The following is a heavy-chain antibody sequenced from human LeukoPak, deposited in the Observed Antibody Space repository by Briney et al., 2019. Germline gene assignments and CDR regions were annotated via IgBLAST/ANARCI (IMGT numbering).Heavy chain of an antibody. CDR1: RFSFSDYD. D-gene: IGHD3-10*02. V-gene: IGHV3-30*18. CDR2: ISSDGSRK. Sequence: GGSLRLSCRASRFSFSDYDMHWVRQAPGKGLEWVAVISSDGSRKHYGDSVKGRFTISRDNAKNSLYLQMNSLRAEDTALYYCAKAQDVRGYYFDYWGQGTLVTVSS. J-gene: IGHJ4*02. CDR3: AKAQDVRGYYFDY.